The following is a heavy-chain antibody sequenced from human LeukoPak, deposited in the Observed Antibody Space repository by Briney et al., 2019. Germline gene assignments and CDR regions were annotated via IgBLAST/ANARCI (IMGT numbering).Heavy chain of an antibody. V-gene: IGHV3-30-3*01. J-gene: IGHJ4*02. CDR3: ARDYRKDIVVVTAILHY. CDR1: GFIFRTYA. D-gene: IGHD2-21*02. CDR2: ISHDGINK. Sequence: GGSLRLSCGASGFIFRTYAMHWVRQAPGKGLEWAAVISHDGINKKYADSVKGRFTISRDNSKNTLYLQMNSLTDEDMAIYYCARDYRKDIVVVTAILHYWGQGTLVTVSS.